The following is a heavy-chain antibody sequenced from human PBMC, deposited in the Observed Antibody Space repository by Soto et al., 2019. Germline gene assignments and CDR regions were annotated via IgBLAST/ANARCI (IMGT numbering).Heavy chain of an antibody. CDR3: VAGRRWYGPLGY. Sequence: QVQLQESGPGLVKPSETLSLTCTVSGGSISSYYWSWIRQPPGKGLEWIGYIYYSGSTNYNPSLTSRATISVDTSKNPFSLKLSSVTAADTAVYYCVAGRRWYGPLGYWGQGTLVTVSS. J-gene: IGHJ4*02. D-gene: IGHD6-13*01. CDR1: GGSISSYY. CDR2: IYYSGST. V-gene: IGHV4-59*01.